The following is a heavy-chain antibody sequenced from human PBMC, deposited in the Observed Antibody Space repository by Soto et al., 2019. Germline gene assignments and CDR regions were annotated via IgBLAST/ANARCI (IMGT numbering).Heavy chain of an antibody. CDR3: ARDFDSLNDY. Sequence: GALRLSCAASGFTFSTYSMNWFRQAPGKGLEWLSYISPSSSTMYYADSVKGRFTISRDNAKNSLFLQMNSLRDEDTAVYYCARDFDSLNDYWGQGTLVTVSS. CDR2: ISPSSSTM. V-gene: IGHV3-48*02. D-gene: IGHD3-22*01. CDR1: GFTFSTYS. J-gene: IGHJ4*02.